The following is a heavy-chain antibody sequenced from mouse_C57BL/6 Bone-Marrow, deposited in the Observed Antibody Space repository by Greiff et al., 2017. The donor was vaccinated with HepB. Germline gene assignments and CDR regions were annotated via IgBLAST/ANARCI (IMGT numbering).Heavy chain of an antibody. J-gene: IGHJ1*03. D-gene: IGHD2-5*01. V-gene: IGHV1-5*01. CDR3: TRSYYSNPYFDV. CDR1: GYTFTSYW. Sequence: EVQLQQSGTVLARPGASVKMSCKTSGYTFTSYWMHWVKQRPGQGLEWIGAIYPGNSDTSYNQKFKGKAKLTAVTSASTAYMELSSLTNEDSAVYYCTRSYYSNPYFDVWGTGTTVTVSS. CDR2: IYPGNSDT.